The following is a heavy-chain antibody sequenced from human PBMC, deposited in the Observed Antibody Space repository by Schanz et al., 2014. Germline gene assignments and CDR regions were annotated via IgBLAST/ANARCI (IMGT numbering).Heavy chain of an antibody. CDR1: GVSISSTNW. D-gene: IGHD2-2*01. J-gene: IGHJ5*02. CDR2: IIHDGRT. CDR3: ARVKQGCSDTSCVLDP. Sequence: QLQLQESGPGLVKPSETLSLTCAVSGVSISSTNWWHWVRQSPGKGLEWLGEIIHDGRTNYNPSLGTRVTISLDKSENQFSLELTSVTAADTALYFCARVKQGCSDTSCVLDPWGQGTLVTVSS. V-gene: IGHV4-4*02.